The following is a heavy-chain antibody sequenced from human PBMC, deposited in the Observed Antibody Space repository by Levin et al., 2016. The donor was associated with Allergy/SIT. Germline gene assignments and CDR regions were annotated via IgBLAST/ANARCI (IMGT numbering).Heavy chain of an antibody. CDR1: GGTFSSYA. CDR2: IIPILGIA. CDR3: ASRIAAALTPGSYYGMDV. Sequence: SVKVSCKASGGTFSSYAISWVRQAPGQGLEWMGRIIPILGIANYAQKFQGRVTITADKSTSTAYMELSSLRSEDTAVYYCASRIAAALTPGSYYGMDVWGQGTTVTVSS. J-gene: IGHJ6*02. D-gene: IGHD6-13*01. V-gene: IGHV1-69*04.